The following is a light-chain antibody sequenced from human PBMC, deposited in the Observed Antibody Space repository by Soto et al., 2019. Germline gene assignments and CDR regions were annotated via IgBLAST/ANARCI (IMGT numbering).Light chain of an antibody. Sequence: EIVLTQSPAALSVSTGERVTLSCRASQGIGSTLAWYQQKPGQTARLLIYDSSTRAIGIPARFSGSRSGTEFTLTIDGLQSEDLAVYYCQRDNNWPLTFGGGTKVEIK. CDR2: DSS. CDR3: QRDNNWPLT. V-gene: IGKV3-15*01. CDR1: QGIGST. J-gene: IGKJ4*01.